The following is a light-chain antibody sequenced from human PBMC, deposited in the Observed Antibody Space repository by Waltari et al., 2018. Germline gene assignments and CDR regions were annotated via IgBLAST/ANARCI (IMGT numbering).Light chain of an antibody. CDR2: TNN. V-gene: IGLV1-40*01. J-gene: IGLJ3*02. CDR3: QTYDNSLIGRV. CDR1: SSNIGAGYD. Sequence: QSVLTQPPSVSGALGQSVTISCTGSSSNIGAGYDVHWYQRFPGTAPKLLLSTNNNRPSGVPGRFSGSKSGTSASLAITGLQAEDEAHYYCQTYDNSLIGRVFGGGTELTVL.